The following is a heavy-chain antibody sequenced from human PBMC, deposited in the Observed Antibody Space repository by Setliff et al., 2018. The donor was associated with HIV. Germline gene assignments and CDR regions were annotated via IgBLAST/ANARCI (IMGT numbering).Heavy chain of an antibody. CDR2: INVNNDAT. J-gene: IGHJ4*02. V-gene: IGHV1-2*02. D-gene: IGHD3-3*01. CDR3: ARNIDMHYDFWSAYDY. CDR1: GYTFTTYG. Sequence: ASVKVSCKASGYTFTTYGFNWVRQAPGQGLEWMGWINVNNDATNYAQKFQGRVSMTRDTSISTAYMELRSLTSDDTAVYYCARNIDMHYDFWSAYDYWGQGALVTVSS.